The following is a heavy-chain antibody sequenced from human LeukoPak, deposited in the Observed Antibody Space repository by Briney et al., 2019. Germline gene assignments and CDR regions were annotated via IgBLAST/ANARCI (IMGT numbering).Heavy chain of an antibody. CDR2: IIPIFGTA. CDR3: ARDRPPSGSYSWFDP. D-gene: IGHD3-10*01. CDR1: GGTFSSYA. J-gene: IGHJ5*02. Sequence: SVKVSCKASGGTFSSYAISWVRQAPGQGLEWMGGIIPIFGTANYAQKFQGRVTITADESTSTACMELSSLRSEDTAVYYCARDRPPSGSYSWFDPWGQGTLVTVSS. V-gene: IGHV1-69*13.